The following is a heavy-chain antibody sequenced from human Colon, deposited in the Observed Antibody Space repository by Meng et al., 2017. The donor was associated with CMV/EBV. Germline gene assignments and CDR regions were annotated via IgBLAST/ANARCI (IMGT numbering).Heavy chain of an antibody. CDR3: ARVRLLSGSGWYWFDP. CDR2: IYYSGST. Sequence: SETLSLTCTVSGDSVSSSAYHWSWIRQPPGKGLEWIGYIYYSGSTSYNPSLKSRVTMSIDTSKNQFSLKLRSVTAADTAVYYCARVRLLSGSGWYWFDPWGQGTLVTVSS. D-gene: IGHD6-19*01. J-gene: IGHJ5*02. CDR1: GDSVSSSAYH. V-gene: IGHV4-61*08.